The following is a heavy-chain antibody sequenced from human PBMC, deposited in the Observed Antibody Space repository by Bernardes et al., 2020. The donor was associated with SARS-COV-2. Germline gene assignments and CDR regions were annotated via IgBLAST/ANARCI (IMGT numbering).Heavy chain of an antibody. Sequence: ALRLSSAASVSTISSYEMNGVHHAPVQGREWVSYISSSCSTIYYADSVQGRFTISRDNAKNSLYLQMNSLRAEDTAVYYCARGRSSIMITFGGVIANYFDYWGQGTLVTVSS. D-gene: IGHD3-16*02. V-gene: IGHV3-48*03. CDR2: ISSSCSTI. CDR1: VSTISSYE. J-gene: IGHJ4*02. CDR3: ARGRSSIMITFGGVIANYFDY.